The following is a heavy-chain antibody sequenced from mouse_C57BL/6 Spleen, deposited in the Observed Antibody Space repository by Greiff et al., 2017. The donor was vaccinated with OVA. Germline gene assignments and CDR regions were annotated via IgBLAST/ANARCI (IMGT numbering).Heavy chain of an antibody. J-gene: IGHJ2*01. CDR1: GYTFTSYW. V-gene: IGHV1-52*01. CDR2: IDPSDSET. D-gene: IGHD4-1*01. CDR3: ACSHLTETVYYFDY. Sequence: QVQLQQPGAELVRPGSSVKLSCKASGYTFTSYWMHWVKQRPIQGLEWIGNIDPSDSETHYNQKFKDKATLTVDKSSSTAYMQLSSLTSEDSAVYYGACSHLTETVYYFDYWGQGTTLTVSS.